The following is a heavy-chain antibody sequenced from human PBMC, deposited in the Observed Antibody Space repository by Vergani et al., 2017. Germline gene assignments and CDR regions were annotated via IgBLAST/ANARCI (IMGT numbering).Heavy chain of an antibody. CDR2: IIPIFGTA. D-gene: IGHD4-17*01. CDR1: GGTFSSYA. CDR3: ARDLRHSRTDVHDYGHNLYGDDY. J-gene: IGHJ4*02. Sequence: QVQLVQSGAEVKKPGSSVKVSCKASGGTFSSYAISWVRQAPGQGLEWMGGIIPIFGTANYAQKFQGRVTITADESTSTAYMELSSLRPEDTAVYYCARDLRHSRTDVHDYGHNLYGDDYWGQGTLVTVSS. V-gene: IGHV1-69*01.